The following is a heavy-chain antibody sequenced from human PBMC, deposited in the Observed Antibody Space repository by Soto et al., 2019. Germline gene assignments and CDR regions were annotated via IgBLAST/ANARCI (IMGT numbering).Heavy chain of an antibody. CDR3: ARKNDYGDFDY. V-gene: IGHV1-18*01. Sequence: QVRLVQSGAEVKKPGASVKVSCKASGYTFTSYGISWVRQAPGQGLEWMGWISAYSGNINYAQKLQGRVTMTTDSSTSTAYMDLRSLRSDDTAVYYCARKNDYGDFDYWGQGTLVTVSS. D-gene: IGHD4-17*01. CDR2: ISAYSGNI. CDR1: GYTFTSYG. J-gene: IGHJ4*02.